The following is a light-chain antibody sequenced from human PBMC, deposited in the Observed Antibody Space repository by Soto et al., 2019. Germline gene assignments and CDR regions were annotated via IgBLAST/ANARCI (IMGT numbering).Light chain of an antibody. CDR2: GAS. Sequence: ETVMTQSPATLSVSPGERATLSCRASQSVNSNLAWYQQKLGQAPRVLSYGASTRATGSPARFSGHGSGTEFLLTISSLQSEDFALYYCQEYNTWPWTFGQGTKVEIK. J-gene: IGKJ1*01. CDR1: QSVNSN. CDR3: QEYNTWPWT. V-gene: IGKV3-15*01.